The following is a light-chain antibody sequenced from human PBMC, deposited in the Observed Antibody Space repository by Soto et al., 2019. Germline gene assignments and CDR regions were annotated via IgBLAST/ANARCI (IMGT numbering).Light chain of an antibody. J-gene: IGLJ1*01. CDR1: SSDVGGYNY. V-gene: IGLV2-8*01. CDR2: EVT. CDR3: SSYGGSNNSV. Sequence: QSVLTQPPSASGSPGQSVTISCTGTSSDVGGYNYVSWYQQHPGKGPKLLIYEVTKRPSGVPDRFSGSKSGNTASLTVSGLQAEDEADYYCSSYGGSNNSVFGTGTKLTVL.